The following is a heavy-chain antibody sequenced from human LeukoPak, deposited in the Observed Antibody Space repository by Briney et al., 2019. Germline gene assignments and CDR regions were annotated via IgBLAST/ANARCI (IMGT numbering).Heavy chain of an antibody. V-gene: IGHV3-7*03. CDR1: GFTFRSYW. J-gene: IGHJ4*02. Sequence: GGSLRLSCAASGFTFRSYWMSWFRQAPGKGLEWVANIKEDGSEKSYVDSVKGRFTISRDNAKNLLYLQMNSLRAEETALYYCARVLVGALDYWGQGTLVTVSS. D-gene: IGHD1-26*01. CDR2: IKEDGSEK. CDR3: ARVLVGALDY.